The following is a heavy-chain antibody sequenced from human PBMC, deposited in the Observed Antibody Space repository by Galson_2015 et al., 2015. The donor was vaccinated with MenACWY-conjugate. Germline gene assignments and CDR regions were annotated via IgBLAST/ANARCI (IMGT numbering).Heavy chain of an antibody. V-gene: IGHV4-59*01. CDR2: IYYSGST. CDR3: ARVRPAPLRFDP. Sequence: SETLSLTCTVSGGSISSYYWSWIRQPPGKGLEWIGYIYYSGSTNYNPSLKSRVTISVDTSKNQFSLKLSSVTAADTAVYYCARVRPAPLRFDPWGQGTLVTVSS. J-gene: IGHJ5*02. CDR1: GGSISSYY. D-gene: IGHD2-2*01.